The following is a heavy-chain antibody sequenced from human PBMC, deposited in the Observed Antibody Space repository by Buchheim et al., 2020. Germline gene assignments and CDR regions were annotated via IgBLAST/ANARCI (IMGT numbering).Heavy chain of an antibody. D-gene: IGHD3-9*01. CDR2: IYYSGST. J-gene: IGHJ4*02. CDR3: ARGWYYDILTGYYPALDY. V-gene: IGHV4-39*01. Sequence: QLQLQESGPGLVKPSETLSLTCTVSGGSISSSSYYWGWIRQPPGKGLEWIGSIYYSGSTYYNPSLKSRVTISVETSKNQFSLKLSSVTAADTAVYYCARGWYYDILTGYYPALDYWGQGTL. CDR1: GGSISSSSYY.